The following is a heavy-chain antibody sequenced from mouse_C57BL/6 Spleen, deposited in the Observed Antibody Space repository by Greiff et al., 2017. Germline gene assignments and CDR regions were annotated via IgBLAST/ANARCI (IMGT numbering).Heavy chain of an antibody. CDR1: GYTFTDYE. D-gene: IGHD2-4*01. CDR3: TRSTTMITTILDY. Sequence: QVQLQQSGAELVRPGASVTLSCKASGYTFTDYEMHWVKQTPVHGLEWIGAIDPETGGTAYNQKFKGKAILTADKSSSTAYMELRSLTSEDSAVYYCTRSTTMITTILDYWGQGTTLTVSS. CDR2: IDPETGGT. V-gene: IGHV1-15*01. J-gene: IGHJ2*01.